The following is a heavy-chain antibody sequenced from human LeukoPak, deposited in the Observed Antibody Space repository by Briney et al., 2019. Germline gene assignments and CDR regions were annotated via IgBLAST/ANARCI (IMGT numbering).Heavy chain of an antibody. CDR3: AKYSTHYFDY. J-gene: IGHJ4*02. CDR2: ISGSGGST. Sequence: AGGSLRLSCAASGFTFSSYWMHWVRQAPGKGLEWVSAISGSGGSTYYADSVKGRFTISRDNSKNTLYLQMNSLRAEDTAVYYCAKYSTHYFDYWGQGTLVTVSS. D-gene: IGHD5-18*01. V-gene: IGHV3-23*01. CDR1: GFTFSSYW.